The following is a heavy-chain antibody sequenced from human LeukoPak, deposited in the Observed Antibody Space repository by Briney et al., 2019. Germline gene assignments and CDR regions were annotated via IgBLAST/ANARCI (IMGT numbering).Heavy chain of an antibody. CDR3: ARFSSSDGDFDY. V-gene: IGHV4-59*12. CDR2: IYYSGST. CDR1: GGSISSYY. Sequence: PSETLSLTCTVSGGSISSYYWSWIRQPPGKGLEWIGYIYYSGSTNYNPSLKSRVTISVDTSNNQFSLKVSSVTAADTAVYYCARFSSSDGDFDYWGQGTLVPVSS. J-gene: IGHJ4*02. D-gene: IGHD6-6*01.